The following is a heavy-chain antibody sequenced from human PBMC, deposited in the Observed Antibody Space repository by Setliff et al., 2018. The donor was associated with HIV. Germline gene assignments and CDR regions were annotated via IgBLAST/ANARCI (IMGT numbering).Heavy chain of an antibody. CDR3: AKDIIPAGLFHDL. CDR1: GFTFSDYY. CDR2: ISPNGNSM. D-gene: IGHD2-2*01. Sequence: GGSLRLSCAASGFTFSDYYMTWIRQAPGKGLEWVSYISPNGNSMYYADSVKGRFTISRDNAKNSLYLQMNSLRAEDTALYYCAKDIIPAGLFHDLWGQGPLVTVSS. J-gene: IGHJ5*02. V-gene: IGHV3-11*04.